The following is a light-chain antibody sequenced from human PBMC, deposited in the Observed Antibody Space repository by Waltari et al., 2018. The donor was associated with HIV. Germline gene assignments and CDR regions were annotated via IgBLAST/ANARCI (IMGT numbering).Light chain of an antibody. CDR1: QSISNY. J-gene: IGKJ2*02. CDR3: QQSYTPPRT. V-gene: IGKV1-39*01. CDR2: GAS. Sequence: DIQMTQSPSSLSASVGDRVTIACRASQSISNYLNWYQQKPGKAPNLLIYGASSLQSGVPSSFSGSGSGTDFTLTISSLQPEDFVTYYCQQSYTPPRTFGQGTKVEIK.